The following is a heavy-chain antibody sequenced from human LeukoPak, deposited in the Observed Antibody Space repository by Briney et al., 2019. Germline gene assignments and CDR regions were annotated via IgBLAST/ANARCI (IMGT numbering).Heavy chain of an antibody. Sequence: PGGSLRLSCAASGFTFSSYSMNWVRQGPGKGLEWVSAISGSGGSTYSADSVKGRFTISRDNSKNTLFLQMNSLRDEDTAVYYCARSAEHCTNGVCFTNYYMDIWGKGTTVTVSS. D-gene: IGHD2-8*01. CDR3: ARSAEHCTNGVCFTNYYMDI. CDR2: ISGSGGST. V-gene: IGHV3-23*01. CDR1: GFTFSSYS. J-gene: IGHJ6*03.